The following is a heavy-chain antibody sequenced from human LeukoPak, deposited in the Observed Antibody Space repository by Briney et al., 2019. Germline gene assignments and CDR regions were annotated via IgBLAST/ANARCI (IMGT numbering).Heavy chain of an antibody. CDR3: ATVSAFGFSEWLSTPRDPFMDV. Sequence: SETLSLTCAVYGGSFSGYYWSWIRQPPGKGLEWSGEINHSGSTNYNPSLKTRVTISVDTSKNQFSLKLSSVTAADTAVYYCATVSAFGFSEWLSTPRDPFMDVWGQGTTVTVSS. D-gene: IGHD3-3*01. V-gene: IGHV4-34*01. J-gene: IGHJ6*02. CDR1: GGSFSGYY. CDR2: INHSGST.